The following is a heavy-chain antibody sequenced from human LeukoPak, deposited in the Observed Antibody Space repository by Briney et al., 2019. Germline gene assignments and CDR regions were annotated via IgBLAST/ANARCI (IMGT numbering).Heavy chain of an antibody. CDR1: GGSVSSSPYS. CDR2: LSTTWGT. J-gene: IGHJ4*02. D-gene: IGHD3-3*01. V-gene: IGHV4-39*07. Sequence: SETLSLTRTVSGGSVSSSPYSWGWIRQPPGKGLEWIGRLSTTWGTHYNPSLKSRVTMSVDTSNNQFSLRLTSVTAADTAVYYCARDQPTSMSAPRFDYWGQGILVTVSS. CDR3: ARDQPTSMSAPRFDY.